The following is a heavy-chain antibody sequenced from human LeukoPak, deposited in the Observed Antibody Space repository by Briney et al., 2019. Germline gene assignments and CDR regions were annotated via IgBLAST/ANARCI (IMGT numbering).Heavy chain of an antibody. CDR1: GFTFSSYS. D-gene: IGHD4-23*01. CDR2: ISDDGINK. J-gene: IGHJ4*02. V-gene: IGHV3-30-3*01. Sequence: PGGSLRLSCAASGFTFSSYSMHWVRQAPGKGLEWVAVISDDGINKYYADSAKGRFTISRDNSRNTLYLQMNSLRAEDTAVYYCARDYGGNSDFDYWGQGTLVTVPS. CDR3: ARDYGGNSDFDY.